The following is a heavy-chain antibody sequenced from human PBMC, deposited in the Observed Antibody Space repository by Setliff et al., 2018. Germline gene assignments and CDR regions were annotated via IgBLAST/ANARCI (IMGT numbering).Heavy chain of an antibody. CDR2: IRYDGSNK. V-gene: IGHV3-30*02. J-gene: IGHJ6*02. D-gene: IGHD2-21*02. CDR3: AKANAMVVTSHSYGMDV. CDR1: GFIFSNYG. Sequence: PGGSLRLSCAASGFIFSNYGMYWVRQAPGKGLEWVAFIRYDGSNKYYADSVKGRFTISRDNSKNILSLQMNSLRGEDTAVYYCAKANAMVVTSHSYGMDVWGQGTTVTAP.